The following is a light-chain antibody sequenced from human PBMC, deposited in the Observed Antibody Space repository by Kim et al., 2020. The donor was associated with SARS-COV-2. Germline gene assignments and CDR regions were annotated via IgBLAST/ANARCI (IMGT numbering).Light chain of an antibody. CDR3: QQYGSEQAIT. CDR2: GAS. J-gene: IGKJ5*01. Sequence: EIVLTQSPGTLSLSPGERATLSCRASQSVSSSYLAWYQQKPGQAPRLLIYGASSRATGIPDRFSGSGSGTDFTLTISRLEPEDFAVYYCQQYGSEQAITFGQGTRLEIK. CDR1: QSVSSSY. V-gene: IGKV3-20*01.